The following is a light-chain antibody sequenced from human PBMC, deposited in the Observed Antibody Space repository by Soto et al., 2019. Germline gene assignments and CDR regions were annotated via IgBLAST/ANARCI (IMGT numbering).Light chain of an antibody. J-gene: IGKJ1*01. CDR3: QQYGSPPET. CDR1: QSVSSSY. Sequence: PGERATLSCRASQSVSSSYLAWYQQKPGQAPRLLIYGASSRATGIPDRFSGSGSGTDFTLTISRLEPEDFAVYYCQQYGSPPETFGQGTKVDI. CDR2: GAS. V-gene: IGKV3-20*01.